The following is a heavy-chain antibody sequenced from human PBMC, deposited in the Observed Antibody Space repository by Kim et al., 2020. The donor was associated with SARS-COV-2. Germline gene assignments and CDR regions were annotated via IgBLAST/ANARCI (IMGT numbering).Heavy chain of an antibody. V-gene: IGHV4-39*01. CDR3: ASRPVDIVATTYYFDY. D-gene: IGHD5-12*01. J-gene: IGHJ4*02. Sequence: SETLSLTCTVSGGSISSSSYYWGWIRQPPGKGLEWIGSIYYSGSTYYNPSLKSRVTISVDTSKNQFSLKLSSVTAADTAVYYCASRPVDIVATTYYFDYWGQGTLVTVSS. CDR2: IYYSGST. CDR1: GGSISSSSYY.